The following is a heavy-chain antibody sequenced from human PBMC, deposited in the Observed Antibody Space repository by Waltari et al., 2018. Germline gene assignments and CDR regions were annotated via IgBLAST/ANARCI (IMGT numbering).Heavy chain of an antibody. D-gene: IGHD3-10*01. J-gene: IGHJ5*02. CDR3: AREGDLNWFDP. CDR2: INHSGST. V-gene: IGHV4-34*01. Sequence: QVQLQQWGAGLLKPSETLSLTCAVYGGSFRGYYWSRNRQPPGKGLEWIGEINHSGSTNYNPSLKSRVTISVDTSKNQFSLKLSSVTAADTAVYYCAREGDLNWFDPWGQGTLVTVSS. CDR1: GGSFRGYY.